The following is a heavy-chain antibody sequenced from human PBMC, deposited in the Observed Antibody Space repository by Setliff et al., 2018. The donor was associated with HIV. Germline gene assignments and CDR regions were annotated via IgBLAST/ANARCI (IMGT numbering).Heavy chain of an antibody. D-gene: IGHD6-19*01. V-gene: IGHV4-4*02. CDR3: ATYYIAVAGTFPY. Sequence: SETLSLTCAVSGGSVSSSNWWSWVRQPPGKGLEWIGEISQSGSTNYNPSLKSRVTISVDKSKNQFSLKLSSVTAADTAVYYCATYYIAVAGTFPYWGQGTLVTVSS. CDR1: GGSVSSSNW. J-gene: IGHJ4*02. CDR2: ISQSGST.